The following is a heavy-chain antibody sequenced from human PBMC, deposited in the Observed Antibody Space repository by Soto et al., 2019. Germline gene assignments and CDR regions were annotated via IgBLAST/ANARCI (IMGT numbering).Heavy chain of an antibody. V-gene: IGHV3-11*01. D-gene: IGHD2-15*01. CDR1: GFTFSDYY. J-gene: IGHJ6*03. Sequence: GGSLRLSCAASGFTFSDYYMSWIRQAPGKGLEWVSYISSSGSTIYYADSVKGRFNISRDNAKNSLYLQMNSLRAEDTAVYYCARMVVAAGAYYYYYMDVWGKGTTVTVSS. CDR2: ISSSGSTI. CDR3: ARMVVAAGAYYYYYMDV.